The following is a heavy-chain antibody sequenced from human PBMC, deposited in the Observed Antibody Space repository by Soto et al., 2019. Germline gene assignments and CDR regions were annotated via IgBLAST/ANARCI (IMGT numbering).Heavy chain of an antibody. CDR1: GSAITRYY. Sequence: QVDLVQSGAEVKKPGASVTISCKASGSAITRYYIHWVRQAPGRGLEWMGIINPGGGSASYAQKFQDRVTIDKDTSTGTVYMDLKSLRTEDTAVYYCASDTSGWSFNGLDVWGQGTTVNVSS. V-gene: IGHV1-46*01. J-gene: IGHJ6*02. CDR3: ASDTSGWSFNGLDV. CDR2: INPGGGSA. D-gene: IGHD6-19*01.